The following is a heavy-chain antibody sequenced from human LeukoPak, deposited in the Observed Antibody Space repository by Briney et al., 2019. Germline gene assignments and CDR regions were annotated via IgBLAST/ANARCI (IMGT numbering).Heavy chain of an antibody. D-gene: IGHD5-24*01. Sequence: SETLSLTCTVSGGSISSSSYYWGWIRQPPGKGLEWIGSIYYSGSTYYNPSLKSRVTISADTSNNHFSLKMNSVTAADTAVYYCSRGTDAYKCGNSWGQGTLVTVSS. J-gene: IGHJ4*02. CDR2: IYYSGST. V-gene: IGHV4-39*02. CDR3: SRGTDAYKCGNS. CDR1: GGSISSSSYY.